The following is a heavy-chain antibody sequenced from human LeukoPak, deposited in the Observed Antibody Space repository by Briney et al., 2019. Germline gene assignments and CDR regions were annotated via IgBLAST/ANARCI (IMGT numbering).Heavy chain of an antibody. CDR1: GGSISSYY. Sequence: SETLSLTCTVSGGSISSYYWSWIRQPPGKGLEWIGYIYHSGSTNYNPSLKSRVTISVDTSKNQFSLKLSSVTAADTAVYYCARYAEMATSYDAFDIWGQGTMVTVSS. CDR3: ARYAEMATSYDAFDI. D-gene: IGHD5-24*01. V-gene: IGHV4-59*01. J-gene: IGHJ3*02. CDR2: IYHSGST.